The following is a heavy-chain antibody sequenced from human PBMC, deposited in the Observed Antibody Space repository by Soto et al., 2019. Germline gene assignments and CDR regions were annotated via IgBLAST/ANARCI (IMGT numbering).Heavy chain of an antibody. V-gene: IGHV4-59*01. CDR1: GGSISSYY. CDR3: ARDGNYGMDV. Sequence: ETLSLTCPVSGGSISSYYWSWIRQPPGKGLEWIGYIYYSGSTNYNPSLKSRVTISVDTSKNQFSLKLSSVTAADTAVYYCARDGNYGMDVWGQGTKVTVYS. J-gene: IGHJ6*02. CDR2: IYYSGST. D-gene: IGHD1-26*01.